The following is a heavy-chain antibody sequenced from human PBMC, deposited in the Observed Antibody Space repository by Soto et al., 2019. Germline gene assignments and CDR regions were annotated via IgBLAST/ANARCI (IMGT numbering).Heavy chain of an antibody. D-gene: IGHD3-22*01. CDR2: IIPIFGTA. CDR3: ARGSTYYYDSSGYPDAFDI. CDR1: GGTFRSYA. V-gene: IGHV1-69*13. Sequence: PVKVSCKASGGTFRSYAISWVRQAPGQGLEWMGGIIPIFGTANYAQKFQGRVTITADESTSTAYMELSSLRSEDTAVYYCARGSTYYYDSSGYPDAFDIWG. J-gene: IGHJ3*02.